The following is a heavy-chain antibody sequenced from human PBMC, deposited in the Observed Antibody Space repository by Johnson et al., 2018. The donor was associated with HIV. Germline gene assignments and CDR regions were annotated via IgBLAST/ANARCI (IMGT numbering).Heavy chain of an antibody. CDR2: ISYDGSNK. J-gene: IGHJ3*02. CDR1: GFTFSSYG. CDR3: AKGLYYGGSGDYAFDM. V-gene: IGHV3-30*18. Sequence: VQLVESGGGVVQPGRSLRLSCAASGFTFSSYGMHWVRQAPGKGLEWVAVISYDGSNKYYADSVKGRFTISRDNSKNTLYLQMSGLRVEDTAVYYCAKGLYYGGSGDYAFDMWGQGTMVTVSS. D-gene: IGHD2-21*01.